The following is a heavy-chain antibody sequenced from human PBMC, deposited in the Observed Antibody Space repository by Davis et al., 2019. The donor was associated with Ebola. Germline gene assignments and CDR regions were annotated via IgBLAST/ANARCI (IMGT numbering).Heavy chain of an antibody. Sequence: ASVKVSCKASGGTFSSYAISLVRQAPGQGLEWMGWISAYNGNTNYAQKLQGRVTMTTDTSTSTAYMELRSLRSDDTAVYYCARVEGDHKWFDPWGQGTLVTVSS. J-gene: IGHJ5*02. CDR3: ARVEGDHKWFDP. CDR2: ISAYNGNT. V-gene: IGHV1-18*01. CDR1: GGTFSSYA. D-gene: IGHD3-16*01.